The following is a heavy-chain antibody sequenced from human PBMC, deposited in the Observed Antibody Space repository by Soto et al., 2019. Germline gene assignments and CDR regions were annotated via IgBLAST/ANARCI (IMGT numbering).Heavy chain of an antibody. CDR1: GFTFSSYA. J-gene: IGHJ4*02. CDR3: EKTTGYRSAEIDY. CDR2: ISGSGGST. Sequence: EVQLLESGGGLVQPGGSLRLSCAASGFTFSSYAMSWVRQAPGKGLEWVSGISGSGGSTYYADSVKGRFTISRDNSKNTLYLQMNSLRPEDTAVYYCEKTTGYRSAEIDYWGQGTLVTVSS. D-gene: IGHD6-19*01. V-gene: IGHV3-23*01.